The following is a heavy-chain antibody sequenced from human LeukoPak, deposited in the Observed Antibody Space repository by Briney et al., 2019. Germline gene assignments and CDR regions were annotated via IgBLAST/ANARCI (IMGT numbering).Heavy chain of an antibody. V-gene: IGHV3-23*01. J-gene: IGHJ5*02. Sequence: PGGSLRLSCAASGFTFSAYGMSWVRQAPGQGLEWVSGISANGSITFYARSVRGRFTISRDNSKNMLSLQMNALRAEDTAVYYCAKGLRTDTWFDPWGQGTLVTVSS. CDR3: AKGLRTDTWFDP. CDR2: ISANGSIT. D-gene: IGHD2-21*02. CDR1: GFTFSAYG.